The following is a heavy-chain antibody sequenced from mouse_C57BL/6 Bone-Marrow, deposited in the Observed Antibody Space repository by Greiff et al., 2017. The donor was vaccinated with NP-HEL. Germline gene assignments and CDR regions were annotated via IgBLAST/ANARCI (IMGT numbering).Heavy chain of an antibody. CDR2: IYPRSGNT. CDR3: AGPEFDYPYWYFDV. Sequence: QVQLKQSGAELARPGASVKLSCKASGYTFTSHGISWVKQRTGQGLEWIGVIYPRSGNTYYNEKFKGKATLTADKSSSTTYMELRSLTSEDSAVFFCAGPEFDYPYWYFDVWGTGTTVTVSS. CDR1: GYTFTSHG. V-gene: IGHV1-81*01. J-gene: IGHJ1*03. D-gene: IGHD2-4*01.